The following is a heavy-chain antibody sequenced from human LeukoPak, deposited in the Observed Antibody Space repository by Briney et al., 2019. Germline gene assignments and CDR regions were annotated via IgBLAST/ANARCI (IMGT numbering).Heavy chain of an antibody. D-gene: IGHD4-17*01. CDR3: AREGDYNYYFDY. J-gene: IGHJ4*02. Sequence: HPGGSLRLSCAASGFTVSSNYMSWVRQAPGKGLEWVSVIYRGGNTYSADSVKGRFTISRDNSRNTLYLQMNRLRAEDTAVYYCAREGDYNYYFDYWGQGPLVTVS. CDR2: IYRGGNT. V-gene: IGHV3-66*01. CDR1: GFTVSSNY.